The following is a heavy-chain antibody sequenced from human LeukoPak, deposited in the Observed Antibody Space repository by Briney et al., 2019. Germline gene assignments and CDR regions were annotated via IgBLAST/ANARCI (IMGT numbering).Heavy chain of an antibody. CDR2: IYYSGST. V-gene: IGHV4-59*06. D-gene: IGHD3-10*01. CDR1: GGSISSYY. Sequence: SETLSLTCTDSGGSISSYYWSWIRQHPGKGLEWIGYIYYSGSTYYNPSLKSRVTISVDTSKNQFSLKLSSVTAADTAVYYCARDPYGSGSYSGWFDPWGQGTLVTVSS. J-gene: IGHJ5*02. CDR3: ARDPYGSGSYSGWFDP.